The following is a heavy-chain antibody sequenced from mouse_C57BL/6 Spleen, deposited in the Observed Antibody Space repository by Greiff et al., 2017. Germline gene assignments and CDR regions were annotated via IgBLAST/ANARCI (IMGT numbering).Heavy chain of an antibody. D-gene: IGHD2-4*01. J-gene: IGHJ4*01. Sequence: QVQLQQSDAELVKPGASVKISCKVSGYTFTDHTIHWMKQRPEQGLEWIGYIYPRDGSTKYNEKFKGKATLTADKSSSTAYMQLNSLTSEDSAVYFCARWGDDYDEYYYAMDYWGQGTSVTVSS. CDR1: GYTFTDHT. CDR2: IYPRDGST. V-gene: IGHV1-78*01. CDR3: ARWGDDYDEYYYAMDY.